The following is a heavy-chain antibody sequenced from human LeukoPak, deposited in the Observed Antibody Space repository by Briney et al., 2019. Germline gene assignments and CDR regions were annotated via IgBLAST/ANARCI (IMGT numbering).Heavy chain of an antibody. Sequence: SETLSLTCTVSGFSISGGYYWGWVRQPPGKGLEWIGSIYQSGRTNYNPSLKSPVTISVDTSKNQFSLKLSSVTAADTAVYYCARGRRVAAAGKVSYYYMDVWGKGTTVTISS. V-gene: IGHV4-38-2*02. D-gene: IGHD6-13*01. CDR1: GFSISGGYY. CDR3: ARGRRVAAAGKVSYYYMDV. CDR2: IYQSGRT. J-gene: IGHJ6*03.